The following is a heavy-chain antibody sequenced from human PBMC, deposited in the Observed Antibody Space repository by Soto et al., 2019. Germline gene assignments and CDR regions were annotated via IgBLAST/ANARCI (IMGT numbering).Heavy chain of an antibody. CDR1: GGSITSDYSC. Sequence: SETLSLTCTVSGGSITSDYSCWSWIRQPPGEGLEWIGHIFDSGTTYTNPSLRSQVAISLDTSKNHFSLTLSSVTATDTAVYYCARGPSGDKVHYWGQGALVTVSS. J-gene: IGHJ4*02. D-gene: IGHD7-27*01. CDR2: IFDSGTT. V-gene: IGHV4-30-4*01. CDR3: ARGPSGDKVHY.